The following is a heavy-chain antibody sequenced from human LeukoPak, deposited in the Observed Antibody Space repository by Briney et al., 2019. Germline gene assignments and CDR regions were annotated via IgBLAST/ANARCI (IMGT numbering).Heavy chain of an antibody. CDR3: ASDPRIVVVAATHWFDP. CDR2: ISAYNGNT. Sequence: ASVKVSCKASGYTFTSYGISRVRQAPGQGLEWMGWISAYNGNTNYAQKLQGRVTMTTDTSTSTAYMELRSLRSDDTAVYYCASDPRIVVVAATHWFDPWGQGTLVTVSS. CDR1: GYTFTSYG. D-gene: IGHD2-15*01. V-gene: IGHV1-18*01. J-gene: IGHJ5*02.